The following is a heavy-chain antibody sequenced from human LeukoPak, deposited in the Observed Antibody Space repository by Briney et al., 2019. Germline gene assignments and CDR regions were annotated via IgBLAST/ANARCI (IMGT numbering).Heavy chain of an antibody. V-gene: IGHV3-53*01. CDR3: AKEFGYGENHFDY. CDR1: GFTVSSNY. Sequence: PGGSLRLSCAASGFTVSSNYMSWVRQAPGKGLEWVSVIYSGGTTYYADSVKGRFTISRDKSKSTLYLHMNSLRAEDTALYYCAKEFGYGENHFDYWGQGTLVTVSS. D-gene: IGHD4-17*01. CDR2: IYSGGTT. J-gene: IGHJ4*02.